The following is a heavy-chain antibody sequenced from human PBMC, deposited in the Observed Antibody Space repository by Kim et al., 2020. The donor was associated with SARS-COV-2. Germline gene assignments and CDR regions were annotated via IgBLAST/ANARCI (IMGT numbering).Heavy chain of an antibody. CDR2: IYHSGST. V-gene: IGHV4-38-2*02. J-gene: IGHJ4*02. D-gene: IGHD3-22*01. Sequence: SETLSLTCTVSGYSISSGYYWGWIRQPPGRGLEWIGSIYHSGSTYYNPSLKSRVTISVDTSKNQFSLQLSSVTAADTAVYYCARRDDSSGCYFWGQGTLVTVSS. CDR3: ARRDDSSGCYF. CDR1: GYSISSGYY.